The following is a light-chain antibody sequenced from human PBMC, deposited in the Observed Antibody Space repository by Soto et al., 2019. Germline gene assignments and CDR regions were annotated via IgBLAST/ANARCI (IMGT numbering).Light chain of an antibody. CDR3: QVWDRGRI. J-gene: IGLJ2*01. CDR1: NIGSKS. CDR2: DDT. Sequence: SYELTQPPSVSVTPGQTARITCGGDNIGSKSVHWYQQKPGQAPVLVVHDDTDRPSEIPERFSGSNSGNTATLTVSRVEAGDEAVYYCQVWDRGRIFGGGTQLTVL. V-gene: IGLV3-21*02.